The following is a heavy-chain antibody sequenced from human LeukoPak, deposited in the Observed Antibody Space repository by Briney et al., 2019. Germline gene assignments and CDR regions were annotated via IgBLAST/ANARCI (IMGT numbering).Heavy chain of an antibody. Sequence: GSLRLSCAASGFTFSDHNMDFVRHSPWNWVDCIGEIYHSGSPNYNPSLKSRVTISVDKSKTQFSLKLSSVTAADTAVYYCARKYYYGSGSYDYWGQGTLVTVSS. V-gene: IGHV4-4*02. CDR3: ARKYYYGSGSYDY. J-gene: IGHJ4*02. CDR1: GFTFSDHN. D-gene: IGHD3-10*01. CDR2: IYHSGSP.